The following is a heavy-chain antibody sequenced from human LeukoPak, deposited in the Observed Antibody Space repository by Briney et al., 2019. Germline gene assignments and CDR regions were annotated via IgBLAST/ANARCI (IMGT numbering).Heavy chain of an antibody. CDR3: ARDCGYQGLFDY. Sequence: ASVKVSCKASGYTFTNYGISWVRQAPGQGLEWMGWISGYNGNTNYAQRFQGRVTMATDTSTSTAHMELRRLRSDDTAVYYCARDCGYQGLFDYWGQGTLVTVSS. CDR1: GYTFTNYG. J-gene: IGHJ4*02. V-gene: IGHV1-18*01. D-gene: IGHD5-12*01. CDR2: ISGYNGNT.